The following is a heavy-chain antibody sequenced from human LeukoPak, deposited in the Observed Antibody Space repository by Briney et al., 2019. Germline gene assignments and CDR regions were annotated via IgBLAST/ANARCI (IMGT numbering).Heavy chain of an antibody. CDR3: ARASYSSSWYYFDY. D-gene: IGHD6-13*01. Sequence: PGGSLRLSCAASGFTFSRYWMSWVRQAPGKGLEWVANIKQDGSEKYYVDSVKGRFTISRDNAKNSLYLQMNSLRAEDTAVYYCARASYSSSWYYFDYWRQGTLVTVSS. CDR2: IKQDGSEK. J-gene: IGHJ4*02. V-gene: IGHV3-7*01. CDR1: GFTFSRYW.